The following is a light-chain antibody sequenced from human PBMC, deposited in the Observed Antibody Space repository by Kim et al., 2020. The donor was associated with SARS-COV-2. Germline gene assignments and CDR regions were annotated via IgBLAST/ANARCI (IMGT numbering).Light chain of an antibody. V-gene: IGLV2-8*01. CDR2: DVS. CDR3: SSYAGSNNRV. J-gene: IGLJ1*01. CDR1: SSDVGGYNY. Sequence: QSALTQPPSASGSPGQSVTISCTGTSSDVGGYNYVSWYQQHPGKAPKLMIYDVSKRPSGVPDRFSGSKSGNTASLTVSGLQADDEADYYCSSYAGSNNRVFGTGTKSPS.